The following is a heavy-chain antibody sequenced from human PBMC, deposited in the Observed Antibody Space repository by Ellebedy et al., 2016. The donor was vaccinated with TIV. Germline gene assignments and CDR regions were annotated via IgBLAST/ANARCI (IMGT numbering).Heavy chain of an antibody. CDR3: ARALDDYSNYSDFDY. CDR2: IYYSGST. Sequence: SETLSLXCTVSGGSISSSSYYWGWIRQPPGKGLEWIGSIYYSGSTYYNPSLKSRVTISVDTSKNQFSLKLSSVTAADTAVYYCARALDDYSNYSDFDYWGQGTLVTVSS. CDR1: GGSISSSSYY. J-gene: IGHJ4*02. V-gene: IGHV4-39*07. D-gene: IGHD4-11*01.